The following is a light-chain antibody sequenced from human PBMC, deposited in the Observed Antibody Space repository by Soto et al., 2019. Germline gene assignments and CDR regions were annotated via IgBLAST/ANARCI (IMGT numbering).Light chain of an antibody. CDR3: AAWDDSLSAL. J-gene: IGLJ2*01. CDR1: SSNIGSTY. V-gene: IGLV1-47*01. Sequence: QPVLTQPPSASGTPGQRVTISCSGSSSNIGSTYANWYQQLPGRAPKLLIYRNNRRPSGVPDRFSGSKSGTSASLAISGLRSEDEADYYCAAWDDSLSALFGGGTKVTVL. CDR2: RNN.